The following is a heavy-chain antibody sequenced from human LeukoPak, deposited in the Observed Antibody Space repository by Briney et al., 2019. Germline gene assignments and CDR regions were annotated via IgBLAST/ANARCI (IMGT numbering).Heavy chain of an antibody. D-gene: IGHD6-13*01. V-gene: IGHV4-59*01. CDR3: ARDLSSSWYEIDY. CDR1: GGSISSYY. CDR2: IHYSGST. Sequence: SETLSLTCTVSGGSISSYYWSWIRQPPGKGLEWIGYIHYSGSTNYNPSLKSRVTISLDTSKNQFSLKLTSVTAADTAVYYCARDLSSSWYEIDYWGQGTLVTVSS. J-gene: IGHJ4*02.